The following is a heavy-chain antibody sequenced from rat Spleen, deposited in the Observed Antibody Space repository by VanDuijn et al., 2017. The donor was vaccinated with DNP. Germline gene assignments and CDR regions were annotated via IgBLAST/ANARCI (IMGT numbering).Heavy chain of an antibody. CDR3: ASRPPPTRGPFDY. CDR1: GFIFNNYW. V-gene: IGHV5-31*01. D-gene: IGHD1-4*01. Sequence: EVQLVESGGGLVQPGRSLKLSCVASGFIFNNYWMTWIRQAPGKGLDWIASISYDGSDIYYRDSVKGRFTMSRDNAKSTLYLQMDSLRSEDTATYYCASRPPPTRGPFDYWGQGTLVTVSS. J-gene: IGHJ3*01. CDR2: ISYDGSDI.